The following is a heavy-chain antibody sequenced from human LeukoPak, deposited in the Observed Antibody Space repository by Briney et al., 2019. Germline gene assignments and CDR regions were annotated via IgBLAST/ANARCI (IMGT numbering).Heavy chain of an antibody. V-gene: IGHV4-61*08. Sequence: PSETLSLTCAVSGGSISSGGYYWNWIRQSPGKTLEWIGYIYYSGSTNYNPSLKSRVTISVDTSKSQFSLKLSSVTAADTAVYYCARGLDDSSSSVDYFDYWGQGTLVTVSS. J-gene: IGHJ4*02. CDR1: GGSISSGGYY. CDR2: IYYSGST. D-gene: IGHD6-6*01. CDR3: ARGLDDSSSSVDYFDY.